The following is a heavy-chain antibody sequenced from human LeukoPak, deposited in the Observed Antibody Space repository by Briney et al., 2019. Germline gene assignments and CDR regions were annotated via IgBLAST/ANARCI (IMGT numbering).Heavy chain of an antibody. V-gene: IGHV4-34*01. J-gene: IGHJ5*02. D-gene: IGHD1-1*01. CDR1: GESFSDYY. Sequence: PSETLSLTCAVYGESFSDYYWSWIRQPPEKGLEWIGQISHDGNTNYNPSLKSRVTLSTDTSKNQFSLRLTSVTTADTAIYYCARRRDSNDDLDPWGQGTPVTVSS. CDR2: ISHDGNT. CDR3: ARRRDSNDDLDP.